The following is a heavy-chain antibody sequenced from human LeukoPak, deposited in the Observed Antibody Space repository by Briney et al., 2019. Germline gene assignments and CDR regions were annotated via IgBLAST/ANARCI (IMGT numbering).Heavy chain of an antibody. D-gene: IGHD7-27*01. V-gene: IGHV3-74*01. CDR3: AIIQLGG. CDR1: GFTVSTYW. Sequence: QAGGSLRLSCAVPGFTVSTYWMDWVRQAPGKGLVWVSRIKSDGTSTSYADSVKGRFTISRENAKNMLYLQMNSLRPEDTALYHCAIIQLGGWGQGTLVTVSS. J-gene: IGHJ4*02. CDR2: IKSDGTST.